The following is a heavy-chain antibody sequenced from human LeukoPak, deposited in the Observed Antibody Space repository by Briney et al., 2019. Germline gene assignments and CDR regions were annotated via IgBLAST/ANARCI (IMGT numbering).Heavy chain of an antibody. CDR3: ARDSGSGGP. V-gene: IGHV3-7*01. J-gene: IGHJ5*02. D-gene: IGHD6-19*01. CDR1: GFTFSSYW. CDR2: IKPDGSEK. Sequence: GGSLRLSCETSGFTFSSYWMTWVRQPPGKGLEWVAHIKPDGSEKNYVDSVKGRFTLFRDDAKNSVYLQMNSLRVEDTAVYYCARDSGSGGPWGQGTPVTVSS.